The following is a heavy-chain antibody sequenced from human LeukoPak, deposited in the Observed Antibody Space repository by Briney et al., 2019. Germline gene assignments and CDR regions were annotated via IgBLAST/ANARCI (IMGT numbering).Heavy chain of an antibody. V-gene: IGHV3-23*01. J-gene: IGHJ3*02. CDR1: GFTFSSYA. D-gene: IGHD3-22*01. Sequence: PGGSLRLSCAASGFTFSSYAMSWVRQAPGKGLEWVSAISGSGGSTYYADSVKGRFTISRDNAKNSLYLQMNSLRAEDTALYYCARDYDSSGYSDAFDIWGQGTMVTVSS. CDR3: ARDYDSSGYSDAFDI. CDR2: ISGSGGST.